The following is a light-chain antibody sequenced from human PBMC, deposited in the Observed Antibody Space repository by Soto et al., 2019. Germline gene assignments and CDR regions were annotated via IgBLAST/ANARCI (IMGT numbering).Light chain of an antibody. CDR1: QSVSSSY. CDR2: GAS. CDR3: QQYGSSPVT. Sequence: EIVLTQSPGTMSLSPGERATLSCRASQSVSSSYLAWYQQKPGQAPRLLLYGASSWATGIPDRFSGSGSGTDFTLTISRLEPEDFAVYYCQQYGSSPVTFGQGTKLEIK. J-gene: IGKJ2*01. V-gene: IGKV3-20*01.